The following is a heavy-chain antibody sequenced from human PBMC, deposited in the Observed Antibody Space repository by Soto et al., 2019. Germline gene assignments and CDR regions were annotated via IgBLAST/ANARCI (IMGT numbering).Heavy chain of an antibody. D-gene: IGHD1-26*01. CDR1: GGTFSSYA. V-gene: IGHV1-69*01. Sequence: QVQLVQSGAEVKKPGSSVKVSCKASGGTFSSYAISWVRQATGQGLEWMGGIIPIFGTANYAQKFQGRVTSTAYESTSTAYMELSSLRSEDTAVYYCARELGATLNRFDPYGQRTLDTVSS. J-gene: IGHJ5*02. CDR3: ARELGATLNRFDP. CDR2: IIPIFGTA.